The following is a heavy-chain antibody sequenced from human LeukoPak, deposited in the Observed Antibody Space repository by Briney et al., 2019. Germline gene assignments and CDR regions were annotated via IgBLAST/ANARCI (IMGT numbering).Heavy chain of an antibody. D-gene: IGHD3-10*01. CDR1: GYTFTSHD. CDR3: ARTPYYYGSGSYSHWFDP. J-gene: IGHJ5*02. CDR2: MNPNSGNA. Sequence: ASVKVSCKASGYTFTSHDINWVRQATGQGLEWMGWMNPNSGNAGYAQKFQGRVTITRNTSISTAYMELSSLRSEDTAVYYCARTPYYYGSGSYSHWFDPWGQGTLVTVSS. V-gene: IGHV1-8*03.